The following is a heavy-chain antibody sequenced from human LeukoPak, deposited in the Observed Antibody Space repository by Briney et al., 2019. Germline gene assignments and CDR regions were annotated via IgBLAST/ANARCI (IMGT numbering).Heavy chain of an antibody. D-gene: IGHD3-22*01. J-gene: IGHJ4*02. CDR3: ASPYDSSGYYDR. CDR1: GFTFSSYG. Sequence: GGSLRLSCAASGFTFSSYGMHWVRQAPGKGLEWVANINGAGSEKYYVDSVKGRFTISRDNAKNSLFLQMNSLRDEDTAVYYCASPYDSSGYYDRWGQGTLVTVSS. V-gene: IGHV3-7*03. CDR2: INGAGSEK.